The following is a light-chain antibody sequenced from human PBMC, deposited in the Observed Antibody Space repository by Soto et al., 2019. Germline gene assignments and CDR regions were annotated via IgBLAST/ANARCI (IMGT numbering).Light chain of an antibody. CDR3: QQYKSYSLT. Sequence: IQVTKSPSTLSASVGGRVTITCRASQSISSWLAWYQQKPGKAPKLLIYKASSLESGVPSRFSGSGSGTEFTLTISSLQPDDFATYYCQQYKSYSLTFGGGTKVDI. V-gene: IGKV1-5*03. CDR1: QSISSW. CDR2: KAS. J-gene: IGKJ4*01.